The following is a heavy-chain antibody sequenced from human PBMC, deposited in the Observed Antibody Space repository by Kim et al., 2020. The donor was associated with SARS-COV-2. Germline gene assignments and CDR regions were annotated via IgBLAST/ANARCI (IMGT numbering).Heavy chain of an antibody. D-gene: IGHD3-9*01. CDR3: ARRRYFDSLGY. V-gene: IGHV5-10-1*01. CDR2: IDPSDSHT. CDR1: GYTFTSNF. J-gene: IGHJ4*02. Sequence: GESLKISCQASGYTFTSNFITWVRHMPGKGLEWIGRIDPSDSHTIYSPSFQGHVSISVDRSLSTAYLQWSSLRLSDTAFYFCARRRYFDSLGYWGPGTLVTVSS.